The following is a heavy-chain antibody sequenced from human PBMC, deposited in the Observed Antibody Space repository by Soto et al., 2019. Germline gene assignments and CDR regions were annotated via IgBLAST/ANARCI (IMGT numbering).Heavy chain of an antibody. CDR2: ISGSGGST. J-gene: IGHJ4*02. CDR3: ANIVGATRPGPFDY. Sequence: LSLSCAASGFTFSSYAMSWVRQAPGKGLEWVSAISGSGGSTYYADSVKGRFTISRDNSKNTLYLQMNSLRAEDTAVYYCANIVGATRPGPFDYWGQGTLVTVSS. V-gene: IGHV3-23*01. D-gene: IGHD1-26*01. CDR1: GFTFSSYA.